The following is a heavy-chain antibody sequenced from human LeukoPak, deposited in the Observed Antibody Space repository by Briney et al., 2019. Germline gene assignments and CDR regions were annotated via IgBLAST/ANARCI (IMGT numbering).Heavy chain of an antibody. D-gene: IGHD6-13*01. V-gene: IGHV1-69*06. CDR2: IIPIFGTA. CDR1: GFTFSSYA. Sequence: PGGSLRLSCAASGFTFSSYAISWVRQAPGQGLEWMGGIIPIFGTANYAQKFRGRVTITADKSTSTAYMELSSLRSEDTAVYYCARVGPGYSSLFIRFDPWGQGTLVTVSS. CDR3: ARVGPGYSSLFIRFDP. J-gene: IGHJ5*02.